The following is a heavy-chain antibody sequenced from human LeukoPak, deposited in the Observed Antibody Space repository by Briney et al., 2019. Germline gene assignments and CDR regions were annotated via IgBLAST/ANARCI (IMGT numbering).Heavy chain of an antibody. J-gene: IGHJ3*02. D-gene: IGHD1-7*01. V-gene: IGHV3-9*01. CDR2: ISWNRGTI. Sequence: GRSLRLSCAASGFTFDDYAMHWVRQAPGKGLEWVSGISWNRGTIGYADSVKGRFTISRDNAKNSLYLQMHSLRAEDTAFYFCAKDVTGTGAFDIWGQGTMVTVSS. CDR3: AKDVTGTGAFDI. CDR1: GFTFDDYA.